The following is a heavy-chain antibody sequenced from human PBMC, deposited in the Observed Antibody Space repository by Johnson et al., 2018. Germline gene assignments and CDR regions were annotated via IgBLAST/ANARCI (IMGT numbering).Heavy chain of an antibody. V-gene: IGHV3-23*04. Sequence: VQLVQSGGGLVQPGGSXRLSCAASGFTFSSYAMSWVRQAPGTGLEWVSSISGRGESTYYADFVKGRFTISRDNSKNTLYLQMNSLRAEDTAVYYCARETGREANTAMVTLGYYGMDVWGKGTMVTVSS. CDR3: ARETGREANTAMVTLGYYGMDV. CDR2: ISGRGEST. J-gene: IGHJ6*04. CDR1: GFTFSSYA. D-gene: IGHD5-18*01.